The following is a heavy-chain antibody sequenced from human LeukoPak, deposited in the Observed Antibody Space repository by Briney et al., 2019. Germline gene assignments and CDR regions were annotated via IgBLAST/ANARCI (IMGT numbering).Heavy chain of an antibody. D-gene: IGHD2-8*01. CDR1: GFTFSNYA. Sequence: GRSLRLSCAASGFTFSNYAMSWVRQAPGKGLEWVSAISGSGGSTYYADSVKGRFTISRDNSKTTLFLHMNGLRAEDTAVYYCAKDPDCTSGVCYTFFDYWGQGTLVTVPS. CDR3: AKDPDCTSGVCYTFFDY. CDR2: ISGSGGST. J-gene: IGHJ4*02. V-gene: IGHV3-23*01.